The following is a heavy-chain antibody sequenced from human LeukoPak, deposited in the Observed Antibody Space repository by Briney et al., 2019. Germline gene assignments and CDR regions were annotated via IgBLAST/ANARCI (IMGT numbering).Heavy chain of an antibody. D-gene: IGHD1-26*01. J-gene: IGHJ4*02. CDR3: GRGADYSDY. CDR2: INSDGSST. Sequence: GGSLRLSCAASGFTFSYYWMHWVRQAPGKGLVWVSRINSDGSSTTYEDSVKGRFTISRDNAKNTLYLQMNSLRAEDTAVYYCGRGADYSDYWGQGTLVTVSS. CDR1: GFTFSYYW. V-gene: IGHV3-74*01.